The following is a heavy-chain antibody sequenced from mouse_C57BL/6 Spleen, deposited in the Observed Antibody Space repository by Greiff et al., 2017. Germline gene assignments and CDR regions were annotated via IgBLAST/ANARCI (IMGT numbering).Heavy chain of an antibody. D-gene: IGHD2-5*01. CDR3: ARRSYYSNYFFDY. CDR1: GYTFTSYW. Sequence: QVQLQQPGAELVRPGTSVKLSCKASGYTFTSYWMHWVKQRPGQGLEWIGVIDPSDSYTNYNQKFKGKATLTVDTSSSTAYMQLSSLTSEDSAVYYCARRSYYSNYFFDYWGQGTTLTVSS. CDR2: IDPSDSYT. J-gene: IGHJ2*01. V-gene: IGHV1-59*01.